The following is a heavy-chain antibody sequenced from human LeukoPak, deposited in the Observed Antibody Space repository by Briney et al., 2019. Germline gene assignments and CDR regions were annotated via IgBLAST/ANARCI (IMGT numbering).Heavy chain of an antibody. Sequence: SETLSLTCTVSGGSISSYYWSWIRQPPGKGLEWIGTIYHSGSTYYKPSLKSRVTISVDTSKNQFSLKVNSVTAADTAVYYCARRHRPYYYGSGSYWYFDLWGRGTLVTVSS. CDR3: ARRHRPYYYGSGSYWYFDL. J-gene: IGHJ2*01. V-gene: IGHV4-39*01. D-gene: IGHD3-10*01. CDR2: IYHSGST. CDR1: GGSISSYY.